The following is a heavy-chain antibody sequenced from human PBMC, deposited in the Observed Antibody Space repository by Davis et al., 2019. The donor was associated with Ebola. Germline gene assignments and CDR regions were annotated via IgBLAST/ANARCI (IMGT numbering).Heavy chain of an antibody. Sequence: GESLKISCAASGFTVNSYWMSWVRRAPGKGLEWVANIKEDGTERDYGHSVKGRFTISRDDATNSLYLQMNSLRAEDTAVYYCARDCIVDRYYYNGMDGWGKGTTVTVSS. CDR3: ARDCIVDRYYYNGMDG. CDR1: GFTVNSYW. CDR2: IKEDGTER. V-gene: IGHV3-7*01. J-gene: IGHJ6*04. D-gene: IGHD3-22*01.